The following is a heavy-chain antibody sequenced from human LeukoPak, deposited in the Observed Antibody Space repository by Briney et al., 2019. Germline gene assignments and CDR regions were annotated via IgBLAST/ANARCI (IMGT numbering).Heavy chain of an antibody. CDR2: INHSGST. CDR3: ARVGIAAAGTDYYYYGMDA. J-gene: IGHJ6*02. Sequence: SETLSLTCAVYGGSFSGYYWSWIRQPPGKGLEWIGEINHSGSTNYNPSLKSRVTISVDTSKNQFSLKLSSVTAADTAVYYCARVGIAAAGTDYYYYGMDAWGQGTTVTVSS. CDR1: GGSFSGYY. V-gene: IGHV4-34*01. D-gene: IGHD6-13*01.